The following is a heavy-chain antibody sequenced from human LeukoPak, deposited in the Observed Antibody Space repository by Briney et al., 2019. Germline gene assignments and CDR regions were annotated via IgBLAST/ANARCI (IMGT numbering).Heavy chain of an antibody. J-gene: IGHJ4*02. V-gene: IGHV3-30*18. D-gene: IGHD3-22*01. CDR1: GFTFSSYG. CDR2: ISYDGSNK. CDR3: AKPEVNVDYYDSSGYPSPLHFDY. Sequence: GGSLRLSCAASGFTFSSYGMHWVHQAPGKGLEWVAVISYDGSNKYYADSVKGRFTISRDNSKNTLYQQMNSLRAEDTAVYYCAKPEVNVDYYDSSGYPSPLHFDYWGQGTLVTVSS.